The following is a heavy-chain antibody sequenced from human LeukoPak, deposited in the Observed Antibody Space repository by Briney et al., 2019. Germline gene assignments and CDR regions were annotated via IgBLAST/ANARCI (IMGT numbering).Heavy chain of an antibody. D-gene: IGHD3-22*01. CDR1: GGSFSGYY. Sequence: SETLSLTCAVYGGSFSGYYWSWIRQPPGKGLEWIGYIYYSGSTNYNPSLKSRVTISVDTSKNQFSLKLSSVTAADTAVYYCARDYYDSSGYYLGFDYWGQGTLVTVSS. V-gene: IGHV4-59*12. CDR2: IYYSGST. CDR3: ARDYYDSSGYYLGFDY. J-gene: IGHJ4*02.